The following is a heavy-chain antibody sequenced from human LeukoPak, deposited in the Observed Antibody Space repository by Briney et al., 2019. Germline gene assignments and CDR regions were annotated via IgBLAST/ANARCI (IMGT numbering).Heavy chain of an antibody. CDR1: GGSISSNY. D-gene: IGHD3-22*01. Sequence: PSETLSLTCTVSGGSISSNYWSWIRQPAGKGLEYIGRIYSSGNTNYNPSLKSRVTISLDTSKNQFPLLLHSGTAADTAVYYCARVWLSSGSYWYFDFWGRGTLVIVSS. J-gene: IGHJ2*01. CDR2: IYSSGNT. CDR3: ARVWLSSGSYWYFDF. V-gene: IGHV4-4*07.